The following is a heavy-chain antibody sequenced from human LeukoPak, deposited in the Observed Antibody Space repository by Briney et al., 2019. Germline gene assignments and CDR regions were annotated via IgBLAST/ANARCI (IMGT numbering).Heavy chain of an antibody. CDR2: INPNSGGT. CDR3: ARPHLAVAGILDY. J-gene: IGHJ4*02. CDR1: GYTFTGYY. D-gene: IGHD6-19*01. V-gene: IGHV1-2*02. Sequence: GASVKVSCKASGYTFTGYYMHWVRQAPGQGLEWMGWINPNSGGTNYAQKFQGRVTMTRDTSISTAYMELRSLRSDDTAVYYCARPHLAVAGILDYWGQGTLVTVSS.